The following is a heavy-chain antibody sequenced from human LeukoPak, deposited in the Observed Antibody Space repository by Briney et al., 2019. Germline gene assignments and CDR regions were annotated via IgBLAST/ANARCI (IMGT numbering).Heavy chain of an antibody. CDR2: IKQDGSEK. CDR1: GFTFSSYS. Sequence: GGSLRLSCAASGFTFSSYSMNWVRQAPGKGLEWVANIKQDGSEKYYVDSVKGRFTISRDNAKNSLYLQMNSLRAEDTALYYCARDRDSSGYSNDAFDIWGQGTMVTVSS. V-gene: IGHV3-7*03. CDR3: ARDRDSSGYSNDAFDI. J-gene: IGHJ3*02. D-gene: IGHD3-22*01.